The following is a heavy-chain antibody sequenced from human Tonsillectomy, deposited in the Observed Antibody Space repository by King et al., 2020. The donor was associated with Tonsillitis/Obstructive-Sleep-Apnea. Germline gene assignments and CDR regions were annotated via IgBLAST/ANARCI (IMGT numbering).Heavy chain of an antibody. CDR1: GDSVSSNSAA. CDR3: ARVRYGGNSGRGYFDY. CDR2: TYYRSKWYN. D-gene: IGHD4-23*01. J-gene: IGHJ4*02. Sequence: VQLQQSGPGLVKPSQTLSLTCAISGDSVSSNSAAWNWIRQSPSKGLEWLGRTYYRSKWYNDYLVSVKRRITINPDTSKNQFSLQLNSVTPEDTAVYYCARVRYGGNSGRGYFDYWGQGTLVTVSS. V-gene: IGHV6-1*01.